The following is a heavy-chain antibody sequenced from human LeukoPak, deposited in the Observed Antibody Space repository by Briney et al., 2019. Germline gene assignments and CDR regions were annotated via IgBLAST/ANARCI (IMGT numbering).Heavy chain of an antibody. Sequence: SETLSLTCAVYGGSFSGYYWSWIRQPPGKGLEWIGEINHSGSTNYNPSLKSRVTISVDTSKNQFSLKLSSVTAADTAVYYCARFRTMIVVVIPNYFDYWGQGTLVTVSS. CDR2: INHSGST. CDR3: ARFRTMIVVVIPNYFDY. J-gene: IGHJ4*02. CDR1: GGSFSGYY. D-gene: IGHD3-22*01. V-gene: IGHV4-34*01.